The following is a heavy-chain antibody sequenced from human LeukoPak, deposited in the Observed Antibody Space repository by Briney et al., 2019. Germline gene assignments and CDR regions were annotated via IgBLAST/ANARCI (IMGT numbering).Heavy chain of an antibody. J-gene: IGHJ4*02. Sequence: GSLRLSCAAFGFTFINAWRSWVGQAPGKGREWVGRIKTITDGGTTDYAAPVKGRFTMSRDHSKNTLYLQMHSLKPEDTAVYYCTARDFFAYWGQGTLVTVSS. CDR3: TARDFFAY. CDR1: GFTFINAW. D-gene: IGHD3-9*01. CDR2: IKTITDGGTT. V-gene: IGHV3-15*01.